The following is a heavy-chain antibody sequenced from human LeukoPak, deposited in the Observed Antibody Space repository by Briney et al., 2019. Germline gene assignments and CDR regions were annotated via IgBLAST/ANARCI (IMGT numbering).Heavy chain of an antibody. CDR1: GFTFRTYW. CDR2: IKQDGSEK. J-gene: IGHJ4*02. V-gene: IGHV3-7*01. CDR3: AKDAGWYSWDY. Sequence: PGGSLRLSCAASGFTFRTYWMCWVRQAPGKGLEWVANIKQDGSEKYYVDSVKGRFTISRDNSKNTLYLQMNSLRAEDTAVYYCAKDAGWYSWDYWGQGTLVTVSS. D-gene: IGHD6-19*01.